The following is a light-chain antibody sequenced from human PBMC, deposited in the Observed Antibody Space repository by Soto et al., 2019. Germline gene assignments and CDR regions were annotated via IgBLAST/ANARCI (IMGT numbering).Light chain of an antibody. J-gene: IGKJ2*01. V-gene: IGKV1-39*01. CDR2: AAS. CDR1: QSICTY. Sequence: DAQMTQSPSSLSASVGDSVTITCRASQSICTYLDWYQHKPGNAPKLLIYAASSLQSGVPSRFSGSGSGTDFTLTISSLQPEEFATYYCQESHSTFGQGTKLEIK. CDR3: QESHST.